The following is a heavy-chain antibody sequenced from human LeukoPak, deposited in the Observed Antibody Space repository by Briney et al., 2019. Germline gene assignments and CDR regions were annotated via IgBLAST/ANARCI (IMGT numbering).Heavy chain of an antibody. J-gene: IGHJ4*02. CDR3: ARVRYRLAETYIDY. CDR2: IIPIFGTA. D-gene: IGHD3-16*01. Sequence: SVKVSCKASGGTFSSYAISWVRQAPGQGLEGMGGIIPIFGTANYAQKFQGRVTITADESTSTAYMELSRLRSDDTAVYYCARVRYRLAETYIDYWGQGTLVTVSS. V-gene: IGHV1-69*13. CDR1: GGTFSSYA.